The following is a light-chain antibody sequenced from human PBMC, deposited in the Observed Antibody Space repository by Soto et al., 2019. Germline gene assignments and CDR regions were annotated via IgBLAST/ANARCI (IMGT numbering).Light chain of an antibody. V-gene: IGKV1-5*03. Sequence: DIQMTQSPSTLSGSVGDRVTITCRASQTISSWLAWYQQKPGKAPKLLIYKASTLKSGVTSRFSGSGSGIEFTLTSSSLQPDDFATYYCQHYNSYSEAFGQGTKVDLK. CDR1: QTISSW. J-gene: IGKJ1*01. CDR2: KAS. CDR3: QHYNSYSEA.